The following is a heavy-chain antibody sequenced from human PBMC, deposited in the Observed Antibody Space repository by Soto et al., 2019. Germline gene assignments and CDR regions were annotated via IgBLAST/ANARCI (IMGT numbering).Heavy chain of an antibody. Sequence: ASVKVSCKASGYTFTSYDINWVRQATGQGLEWMGWMNPNSGNTGYAQKFQGRVTMTRNTSISTAYMELSSLRSEDTAVYYCARVLELWFPGGRGMDVWGQGTTVTVSS. CDR1: GYTFTSYD. D-gene: IGHD3-10*01. CDR2: MNPNSGNT. V-gene: IGHV1-8*01. J-gene: IGHJ6*02. CDR3: ARVLELWFPGGRGMDV.